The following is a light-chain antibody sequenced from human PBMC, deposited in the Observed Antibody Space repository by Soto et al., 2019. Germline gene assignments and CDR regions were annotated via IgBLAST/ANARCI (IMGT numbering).Light chain of an antibody. CDR3: QVLDSSSNHYG. CDR1: RIGRKS. V-gene: IGLV3-21*04. Sequence: SYELTQAPSESVAPGETASISCGGDRIGRKSVHWYQQKPGQAPVLVMYYDNDRPSEIPERFSGFNSGNTATLDISGVEAGDEGHYYWQVLDSSSNHYGFGPGTKLTVL. CDR2: YDN. J-gene: IGLJ1*01.